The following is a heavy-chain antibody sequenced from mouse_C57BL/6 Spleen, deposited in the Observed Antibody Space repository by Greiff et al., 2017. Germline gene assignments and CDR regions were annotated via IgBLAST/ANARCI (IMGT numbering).Heavy chain of an antibody. CDR3: ANYEGPDYWYFDV. D-gene: IGHD2-4*01. CDR1: GYAFSSSW. CDR2: IYPGDGDT. V-gene: IGHV1-82*01. Sequence: QVQLQQSGPELVKPGASVKISCKASGYAFSSSWMNWVKQRPGKGLEWIGRIYPGDGDTNYNGKFKGKATLTADKSSSTAYMQLSSLTSEDSAVYFCANYEGPDYWYFDVWGTGTTVTVSS. J-gene: IGHJ1*03.